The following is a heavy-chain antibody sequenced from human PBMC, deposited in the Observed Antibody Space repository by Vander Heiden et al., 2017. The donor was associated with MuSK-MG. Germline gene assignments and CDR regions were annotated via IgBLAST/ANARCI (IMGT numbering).Heavy chain of an antibody. CDR2: VTTDTGNT. Sequence: QVQLVQYGAEVKKAGASVKVSCTASGHTFPNFGINWVREAPGQGLEWLGWVTTDTGNTNHAQKFQGRVTMTTDTSMTTAYMELRSLRSDDTAIYYCARATTGTTGAFDIWGQGTMRTVSS. CDR1: GHTFPNFG. V-gene: IGHV1-18*01. D-gene: IGHD1-1*01. CDR3: ARATTGTTGAFDI. J-gene: IGHJ3*02.